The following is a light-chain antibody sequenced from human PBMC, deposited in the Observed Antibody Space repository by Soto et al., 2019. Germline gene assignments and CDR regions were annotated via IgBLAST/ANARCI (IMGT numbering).Light chain of an antibody. CDR3: QQYDNWPPMYT. J-gene: IGKJ2*01. CDR1: QSISSN. V-gene: IGKV3-15*01. Sequence: EIVMTQSPATLSVSPGERVTLSCRASQSISSNLAWYQQKPGQAPRLLIYGASTRTTGLPARFSGSGSGTEFTLTISSLQSEDFAVYFCQQYDNWPPMYTFGQGNKLEIK. CDR2: GAS.